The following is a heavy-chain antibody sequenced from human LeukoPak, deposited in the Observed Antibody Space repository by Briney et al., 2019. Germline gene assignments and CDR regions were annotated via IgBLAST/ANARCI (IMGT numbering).Heavy chain of an antibody. J-gene: IGHJ4*02. V-gene: IGHV4-59*12. CDR2: IYYSGST. D-gene: IGHD1-14*01. CDR3: ARGQANTTFDY. Sequence: SETLSLTCTVSGGSISSYYWSWIRQPPGKGLEWIGYIYYSGSTNYNPSLKSRVTISVDTSKNQFSLKLSSVTAADTAVYYCARGQANTTFDYWGQGTLVTVSS. CDR1: GGSISSYY.